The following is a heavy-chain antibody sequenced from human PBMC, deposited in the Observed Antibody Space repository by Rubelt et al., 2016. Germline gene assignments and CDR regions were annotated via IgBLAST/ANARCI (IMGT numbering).Heavy chain of an antibody. CDR1: GGSFSGYY. Sequence: QVQLQQWGAGLLKPSETLSLTCAVYGGSFSGYYWSWIRQPPGKGLEWIGEINNSGSTNYNPSLKGRVTISVDPSKSQFSLKLTSMTAADTAVYYCAREVIQLGRPMDVWGQGTTVTVSS. D-gene: IGHD1-26*01. J-gene: IGHJ6*02. CDR3: AREVIQLGRPMDV. CDR2: INNSGST. V-gene: IGHV4-34*01.